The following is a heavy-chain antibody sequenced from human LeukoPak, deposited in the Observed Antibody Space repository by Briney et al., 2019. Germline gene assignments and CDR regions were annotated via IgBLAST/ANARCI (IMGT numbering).Heavy chain of an antibody. Sequence: GRSLTLSSAASGFTFSSYTIHWVRQAPGKGLEWVAVISYDGSVKQYADSVKGRFTISRDNSKNTLSVQMNSLRAEDTAVYYCAREGLDGSTFYSALDNWGQGTLVTVSS. CDR3: AREGLDGSTFYSALDN. V-gene: IGHV3-30-3*01. D-gene: IGHD3-22*01. J-gene: IGHJ4*02. CDR1: GFTFSSYT. CDR2: ISYDGSVK.